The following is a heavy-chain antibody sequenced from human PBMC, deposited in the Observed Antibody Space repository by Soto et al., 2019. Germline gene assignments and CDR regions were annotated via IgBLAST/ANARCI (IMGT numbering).Heavy chain of an antibody. CDR3: ASGQPMVRGMDV. CDR1: GGTFSSYT. Sequence: QVQLVQSGAEVKKPGSSVKVSCKASGGTFSSYTISWVRQAPGQGLEWMGRIIPILVIANYAQKFQGRVTITANKSTSTAYMELSSLRSEDTAVYYCASGQPMVRGMDVGGQGTTVTVSS. V-gene: IGHV1-69*02. D-gene: IGHD3-10*01. J-gene: IGHJ6*02. CDR2: IIPILVIA.